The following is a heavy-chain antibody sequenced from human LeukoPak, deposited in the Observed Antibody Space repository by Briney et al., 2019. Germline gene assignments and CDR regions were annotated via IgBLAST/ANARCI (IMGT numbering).Heavy chain of an antibody. CDR3: AKDAAVGTITMVRGVISGIDY. V-gene: IGHV3-13*01. CDR2: IGTAGDT. Sequence: GGSLRLSCAASGFTFSSYDMHWVRQATGKGLEWVSAIGTAGDTYYPGSVKGRFTISRGNSKNTLYLQMNSLRAEDTAVYYCAKDAAVGTITMVRGVISGIDYWGQGTLVTVSS. J-gene: IGHJ4*02. CDR1: GFTFSSYD. D-gene: IGHD3-10*01.